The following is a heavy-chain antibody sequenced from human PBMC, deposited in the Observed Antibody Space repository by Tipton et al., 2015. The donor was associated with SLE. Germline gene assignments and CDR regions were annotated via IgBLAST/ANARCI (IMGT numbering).Heavy chain of an antibody. CDR2: INWSSGNT. V-gene: IGHV3-9*01. Sequence: SLRLSCAASGFTFGDYTMHWVRQAPGKGLEWVSGINWSSGNTGYVDSVKGRFTISRDNAKNTVYLQMNSLRAEDTAVYFCATGIGYYYEYWGQGTLVTVSS. CDR3: ATGIGYYYEY. J-gene: IGHJ4*02. D-gene: IGHD1-26*01. CDR1: GFTFGDYT.